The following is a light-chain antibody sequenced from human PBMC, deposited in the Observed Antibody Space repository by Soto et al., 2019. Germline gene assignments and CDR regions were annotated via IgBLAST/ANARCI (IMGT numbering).Light chain of an antibody. V-gene: IGKV1-5*03. CDR2: KAS. CDR1: QSINSW. Sequence: DIQMTQSPSTLSASVGDRVTITCRASQSINSWLAWYQQKPGKAPKLLIYKASNLESGVPSRFSGSRSGTDFTLTISSLQPDDFATYHCQQYESYFPLTFGGGTKVDNK. J-gene: IGKJ4*01. CDR3: QQYESYFPLT.